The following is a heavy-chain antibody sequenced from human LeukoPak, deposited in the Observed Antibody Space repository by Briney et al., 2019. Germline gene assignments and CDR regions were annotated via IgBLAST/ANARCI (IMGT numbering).Heavy chain of an antibody. CDR2: ISSSGGSI. D-gene: IGHD1-26*01. CDR1: KFTFSNYA. V-gene: IGHV3-23*01. CDR3: AKDYSGSYYYFDY. J-gene: IGHJ4*02. Sequence: GGSLRLSCTASKFTFSNYAMTLVRQAPGKGLEWVSTISSSGGSIYYSDSVKGRFTVSRDNSKNTLYLQMNSLRAEDTAVYYCAKDYSGSYYYFDYWGRGTLVTVSS.